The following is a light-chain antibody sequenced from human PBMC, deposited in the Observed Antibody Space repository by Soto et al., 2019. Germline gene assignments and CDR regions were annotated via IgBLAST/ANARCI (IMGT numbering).Light chain of an antibody. CDR2: DVS. CDR3: CSYAGRVYV. J-gene: IGLJ1*01. V-gene: IGLV2-11*01. CDR1: SSDVGGYNY. Sequence: QSALTQPRSVSGSPGQSVTISCTGTSSDVGGYNYVSWYQQHAGKAPKLMIYDVSKRPSGVPERFSGSKSGNTSSLTISGLQAEDEADYYCCSYAGRVYVFGTETKRTVL.